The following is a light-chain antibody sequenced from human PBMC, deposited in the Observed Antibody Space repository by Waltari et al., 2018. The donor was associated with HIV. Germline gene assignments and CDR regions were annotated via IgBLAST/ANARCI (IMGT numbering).Light chain of an antibody. CDR1: SSDVGGYVY. CDR3: SSYTSSSTLVV. V-gene: IGLV2-14*01. CDR2: EVS. Sequence: QPASVSGSPGQSITISCTGTSSDVGGYVYVSWYQQHPGKAPKLMIYEVSNRPSGVSNRFSGSKSGNTASLTISGLQAEDEADYYCSSYTSSSTLVVFGGGTKLTVL. J-gene: IGLJ3*02.